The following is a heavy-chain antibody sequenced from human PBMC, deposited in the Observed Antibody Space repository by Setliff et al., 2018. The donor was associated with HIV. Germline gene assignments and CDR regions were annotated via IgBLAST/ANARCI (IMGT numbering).Heavy chain of an antibody. V-gene: IGHV4-38-2*02. CDR3: ARDGGSSTWGSGPFDL. CDR2: IYHSGST. CDR1: GYSISSGYY. Sequence: SETLSLTCAVSGYSISSGYYWGWIRQPPGKGLEWIGSIYHSGSTYYNPSLKSRVTISVDTSKNQFSLKLSSVTAADTAVYYCARDGGSSTWGSGPFDLWGQGSPVTVSS. J-gene: IGHJ4*02. D-gene: IGHD7-27*01.